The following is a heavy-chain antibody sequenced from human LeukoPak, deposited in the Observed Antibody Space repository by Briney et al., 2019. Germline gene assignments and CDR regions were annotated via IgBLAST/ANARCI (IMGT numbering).Heavy chain of an antibody. V-gene: IGHV3-23*01. CDR3: VKGGYCSGVNCYYFDF. Sequence: PGGSPRLSCAASGFIFTDYDMTWVRQAPGIGLEWVSTIDGVGGVTKYADSVKGRFTISRDNSKNTVYLQMNSLRAEDAAIYYCVKGGYCSGVNCYYFDFWGQGTLVTV. J-gene: IGHJ4*02. CDR1: GFIFTDYD. D-gene: IGHD2-15*01. CDR2: IDGVGGVT.